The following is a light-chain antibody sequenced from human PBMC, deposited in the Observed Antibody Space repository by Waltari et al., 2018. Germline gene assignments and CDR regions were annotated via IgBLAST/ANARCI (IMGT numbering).Light chain of an antibody. CDR2: DTS. J-gene: IGKJ1*01. V-gene: IGKV3-15*01. CDR3: QQYNNWPLT. CDR1: QSVTTN. Sequence: EVEMTQSPATLSVSPGERVTLSCRASQSVTTNLAWYQQKPGQAPRLLIYDTSTRAPGFPARFSGSGSETEFTLIISSLQSEDFAVYYCQQYNNWPLTFGQGTRVEIK.